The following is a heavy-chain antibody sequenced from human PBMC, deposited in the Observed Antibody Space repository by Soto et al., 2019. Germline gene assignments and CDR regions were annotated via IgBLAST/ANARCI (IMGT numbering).Heavy chain of an antibody. V-gene: IGHV3-33*01. D-gene: IGHD6-6*01. CDR3: ARAWGSSSSLDY. CDR2: IWYDGSNK. Sequence: GGSLRLSCAASGFTFSSYGMHWVRQAPGKGLEWVAVIWYDGSNKYYADSVKGRFTISRDNSKNTLYLQMNSLRAEDTAVYYCARAWGSSSSLDYWGQGTLVTVSS. J-gene: IGHJ4*02. CDR1: GFTFSSYG.